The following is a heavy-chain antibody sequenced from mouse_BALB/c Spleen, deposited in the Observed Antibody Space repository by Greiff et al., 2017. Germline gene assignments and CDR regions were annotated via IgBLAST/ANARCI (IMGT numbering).Heavy chain of an antibody. V-gene: IGHV5-17*02. CDR3: AREGDDFAWFAY. Sequence: DVKLVESGGGLVQPGGSRKLSCAASGFTFSSFGMHWVRQAPGKGLEWVAYISSGSSTIYYADTVKGRFTISRDNPKNTLFLQMTSLRSEDTAMYYCAREGDDFAWFAYWGQGTLVTGSA. D-gene: IGHD2-12*01. J-gene: IGHJ3*01. CDR1: GFTFSSFG. CDR2: ISSGSSTI.